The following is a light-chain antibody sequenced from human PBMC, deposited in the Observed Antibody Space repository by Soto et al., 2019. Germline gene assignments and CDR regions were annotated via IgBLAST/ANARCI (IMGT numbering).Light chain of an antibody. Sequence: QSALTQPASVSGSPGQSIAISCTGTSSDVGAYNYVSWYQQHPGKAPKLIIYDVTNRPSGVSDRFSGSKSGNTASLTISGLQAEDETDYYCCSYTSSGTDVFGTGTKVTVL. CDR1: SSDVGAYNY. CDR3: CSYTSSGTDV. J-gene: IGLJ1*01. V-gene: IGLV2-14*03. CDR2: DVT.